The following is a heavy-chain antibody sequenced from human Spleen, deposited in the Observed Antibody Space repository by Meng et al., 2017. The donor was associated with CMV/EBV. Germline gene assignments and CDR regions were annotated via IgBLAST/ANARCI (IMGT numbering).Heavy chain of an antibody. CDR3: ARQLVRSYFYGTDV. V-gene: IGHV4-34*01. CDR1: GGSFTGYS. Sequence: SETLSLTCAVYGGSFTGYSWHWIRQPPGKGLEWIGEIYHNGSTNYNPSLKSRVTISVDTSKKQFSLNLTSVTAADTAVYYCARQLVRSYFYGTDVWGQGTTVTVSS. J-gene: IGHJ6*02. CDR2: IYHNGST. D-gene: IGHD1-1*01.